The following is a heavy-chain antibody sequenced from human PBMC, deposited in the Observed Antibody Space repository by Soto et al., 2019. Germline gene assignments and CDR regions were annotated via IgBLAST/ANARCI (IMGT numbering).Heavy chain of an antibody. J-gene: IGHJ6*02. V-gene: IGHV3-30*04. CDR2: ISFDGKNI. Sequence: QVQLVESGGGVVQPGSSLRLSCTASGFTFSIYAMHWVRQAPGKGLEWVSIISFDGKNIDYARSVRGRFTISRDNSQNTLYLKIESMRTEDTAVYYCARRDFYCRGRNCFSGDYAMDVWGQGTTVTVSS. CDR3: ARRDFYCRGRNCFSGDYAMDV. D-gene: IGHD2-15*01. CDR1: GFTFSIYA.